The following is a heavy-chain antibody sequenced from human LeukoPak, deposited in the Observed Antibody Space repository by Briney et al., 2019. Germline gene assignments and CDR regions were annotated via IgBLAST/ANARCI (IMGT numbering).Heavy chain of an antibody. CDR3: ASERIVGGTNFDY. CDR1: GFTFSSYG. J-gene: IGHJ4*02. Sequence: GGSLRLSCAASGFTFSSYGMHWVRQAPGKGLEWVAFIRYDGSNKYYADSVKGRFTISRDNSKNTLYLQMNSLRAEDTAVYYCASERIVGGTNFDYWGQGTLVTVSS. CDR2: IRYDGSNK. V-gene: IGHV3-30*02. D-gene: IGHD1-26*01.